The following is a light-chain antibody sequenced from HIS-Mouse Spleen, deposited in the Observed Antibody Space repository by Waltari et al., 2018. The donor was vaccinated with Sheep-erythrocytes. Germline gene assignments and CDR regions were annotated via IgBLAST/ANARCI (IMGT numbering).Light chain of an antibody. CDR1: QDISNY. CDR2: DAS. J-gene: IGKJ4*01. V-gene: IGKV1-33*01. CDR3: QQYDNLLIT. Sequence: DIQMTQSPSSLSASVGDRVTITCQASQDISNYLNWYQQKPGKAPKLLIYDASNLETGVPSRFSGSGSGTDFTFTISSLQPEDIATYYCQQYDNLLITFGGGTK.